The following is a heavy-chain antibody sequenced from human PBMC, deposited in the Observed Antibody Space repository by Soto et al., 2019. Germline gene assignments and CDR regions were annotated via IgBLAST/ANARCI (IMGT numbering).Heavy chain of an antibody. CDR1: GGSISSGDYY. CDR2: IYYSGST. Sequence: QVQLQESGPGLVKPSQTLSLTCTVSGGSISSGDYYWSWIRQPPGKGLEWIGYIYYSGSTYYNPSLRRRVTISVDTYKNQFSLKLSSVTAADTAVYYCAVQLDLGAFDFWGQGTMVTVSS. J-gene: IGHJ3*01. D-gene: IGHD1-1*01. CDR3: AVQLDLGAFDF. V-gene: IGHV4-30-4*01.